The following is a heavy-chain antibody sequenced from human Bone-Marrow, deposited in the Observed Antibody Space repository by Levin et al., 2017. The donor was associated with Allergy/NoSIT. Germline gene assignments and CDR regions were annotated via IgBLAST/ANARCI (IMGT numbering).Heavy chain of an antibody. J-gene: IGHJ4*02. CDR2: ISGSGGST. Sequence: PGGSLRLSCAASGFTFSSYAMSWVRQAPGKGLEWVSAISGSGGSTYYADSVKGRFTISRDNSKNTLYLQMNSLRAEDTAVYYCAKDIHSGWWQWGDYWGQGTLVTVSS. CDR3: AKDIHSGWWQWGDY. CDR1: GFTFSSYA. D-gene: IGHD6-19*01. V-gene: IGHV3-23*01.